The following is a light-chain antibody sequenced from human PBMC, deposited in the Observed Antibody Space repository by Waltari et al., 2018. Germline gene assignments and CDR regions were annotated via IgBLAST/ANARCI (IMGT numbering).Light chain of an antibody. CDR2: DAA. Sequence: EIVLPQSPATLSLSPGERATLSSSATQNIISFLSCYHQKHGQSPRLLIYDAANRATGIPDRFIGSGSGTDFTLTISSLEPEDFAVYFCQQRYNWLALTFGGGTTVEIK. V-gene: IGKV3-11*01. CDR1: QNIISF. CDR3: QQRYNWLALT. J-gene: IGKJ4*01.